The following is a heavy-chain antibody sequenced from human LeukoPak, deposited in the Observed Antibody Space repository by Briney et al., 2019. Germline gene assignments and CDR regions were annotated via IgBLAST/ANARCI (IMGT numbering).Heavy chain of an antibody. CDR3: ARGYYYDSSGYSHDAFDI. J-gene: IGHJ3*02. V-gene: IGHV4-59*11. CDR1: GGSISSHF. Sequence: SETLSLTCTVSGGSISSHFWSWIRQPPGKGLEWIGYIFYSGTTKYNPSLRSRVTISADTSKNQFSLKLSSVTAADTAVYYCARGYYYDSSGYSHDAFDIWGQGTMVTVSS. D-gene: IGHD3-22*01. CDR2: IFYSGTT.